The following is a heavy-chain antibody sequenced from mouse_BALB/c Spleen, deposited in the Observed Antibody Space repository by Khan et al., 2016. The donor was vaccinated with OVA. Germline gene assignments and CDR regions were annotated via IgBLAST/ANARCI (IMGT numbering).Heavy chain of an antibody. V-gene: IGHV1-4*01. J-gene: IGHJ3*01. D-gene: IGHD2-12*01. CDR3: IREGVYQSDDGWFAY. CDR1: GYTFTSYT. Sequence: VQLQESGAELARPGASVKMSCKASGYTFTSYTIHWIKKRPGQGLEWIGYINPSNGYTNYNQKFTDKATLTTDKSSTTAYLQLSSLTSDDSAVDNWIREGVYQSDDGWFAYWGQGTLVTVSA. CDR2: INPSNGYT.